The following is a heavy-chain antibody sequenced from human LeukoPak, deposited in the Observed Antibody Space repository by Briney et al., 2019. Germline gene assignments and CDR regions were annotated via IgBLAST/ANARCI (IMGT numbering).Heavy chain of an antibody. V-gene: IGHV5-51*01. Sequence: GESLKISCKGSGYSFTSYWIGWVRQMPGKGLEWMGIIYPGDSDTRYSPSFQGRVTISADKSISTAYLQWSSLKASDTAMYYCARRTLNYYDSSGFDYWGQGTLVTVSS. CDR3: ARRTLNYYDSSGFDY. J-gene: IGHJ4*02. CDR1: GYSFTSYW. D-gene: IGHD3-22*01. CDR2: IYPGDSDT.